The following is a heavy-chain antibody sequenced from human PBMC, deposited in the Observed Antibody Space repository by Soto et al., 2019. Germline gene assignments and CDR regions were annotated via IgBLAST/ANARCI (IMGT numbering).Heavy chain of an antibody. V-gene: IGHV4-59*01. Sequence: SETLSLTCTVSGGSISSYYWSWIRQPPGKGLEWIGYIYYSGSTNYNPSLKSRVTILVDTSKNQFSLKLNSVTAADTAVYYCARVSRAYDYGVHFDYWGQGALVTVSS. D-gene: IGHD5-12*01. CDR1: GGSISSYY. CDR2: IYYSGST. J-gene: IGHJ4*02. CDR3: ARVSRAYDYGVHFDY.